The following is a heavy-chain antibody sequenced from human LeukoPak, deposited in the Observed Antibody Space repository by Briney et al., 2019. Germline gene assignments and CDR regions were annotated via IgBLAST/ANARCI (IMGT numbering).Heavy chain of an antibody. V-gene: IGHV3-74*01. J-gene: IGHJ4*02. D-gene: IGHD1-26*01. Sequence: GGSLRLPCAASGFSFSAYWIHWVSQAPGKGLVWVSRINTDGSSTIYADSVKGRFPISRDNAKHTVYLQMKNLRSEHTGVFYCARAPQDSASYYLDCGQG. CDR3: ARAPQDSASYYLD. CDR2: INTDGSST. CDR1: GFSFSAYW.